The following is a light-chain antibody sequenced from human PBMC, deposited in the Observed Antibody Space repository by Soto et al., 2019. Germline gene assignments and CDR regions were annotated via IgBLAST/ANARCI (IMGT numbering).Light chain of an antibody. V-gene: IGLV2-23*03. J-gene: IGLJ1*01. CDR2: EGS. CDR3: CSFAGSNTFV. CDR1: SSDVGSYNL. Sequence: QSVLTQPASVSGSPGQSITLSCTGTSSDVGSYNLVSWYQQHPGKAPKLRIYEGSKRPSGVSNRFSGSKSGNTASLTISGLRAEDEADYSCCSFAGSNTFVFGTGNKVTVL.